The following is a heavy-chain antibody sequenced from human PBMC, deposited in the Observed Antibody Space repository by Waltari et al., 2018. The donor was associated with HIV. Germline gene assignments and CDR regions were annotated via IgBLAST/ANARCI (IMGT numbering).Heavy chain of an antibody. D-gene: IGHD3-22*01. CDR1: GITFSNAW. Sequence: EVQLVESGGDLVKPGGCLGPSCAASGITFSNAWLSWVRQAPGKGPELVGRIKSKADGGTTDYAAPVKGRFTISRDDSKNTLYLQMNSLRFEDTAVYYCTTDEFYYGNSGYFDYWGQGTLVTVSS. CDR2: IKSKADGGTT. J-gene: IGHJ4*02. CDR3: TTDEFYYGNSGYFDY. V-gene: IGHV3-15*05.